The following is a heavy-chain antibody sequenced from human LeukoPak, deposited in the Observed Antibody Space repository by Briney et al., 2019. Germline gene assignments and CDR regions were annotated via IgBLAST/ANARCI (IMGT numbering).Heavy chain of an antibody. CDR3: ARAGHSAFDY. V-gene: IGHV1-18*01. J-gene: IGHJ4*02. CDR2: ISAYNGNT. CDR1: GGRFKSYG. D-gene: IGHD2-15*01. Sequence: ASVKVSCKTIGGRFKSYGFSWVRQAPGQGLEWMGWISAYNGNTNYAQKLQGRVTMTTDTSTSTAYVELRSLRSDDTAVYYCARAGHSAFDYWGQGTLVTVSS.